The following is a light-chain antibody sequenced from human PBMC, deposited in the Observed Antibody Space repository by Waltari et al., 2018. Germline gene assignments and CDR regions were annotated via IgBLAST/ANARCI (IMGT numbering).Light chain of an antibody. CDR1: TGAVTRGHH. V-gene: IGLV7-43*01. J-gene: IGLJ3*02. CDR3: LLHYGGAQPWV. Sequence: QTVVTPEPSLTVSPGGTVTLTCASSTGAVTRGHHSNWFHQKPGQAPRALIYDTSNKHSWTPARFSGSLLGGRAALTLSGVQPEDEADYYCLLHYGGAQPWVFGGGTKLTVL. CDR2: DTS.